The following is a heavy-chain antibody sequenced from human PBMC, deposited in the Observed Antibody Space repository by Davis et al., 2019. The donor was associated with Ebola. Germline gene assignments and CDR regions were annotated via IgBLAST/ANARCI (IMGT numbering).Heavy chain of an antibody. CDR3: ASDSSGWYYFDY. D-gene: IGHD6-19*01. CDR1: GYTFTTYV. CDR2: INAGSGNT. Sequence: ASVKVSCKASGYTFTTYVMHWVRQAPGQRLEWLGWINAGSGNTKYSQKFQGRVTITRDTSASTAYMELSSLRSEDTAVYYCASDSSGWYYFDYWGQGTLVTVSS. J-gene: IGHJ4*02. V-gene: IGHV1-3*01.